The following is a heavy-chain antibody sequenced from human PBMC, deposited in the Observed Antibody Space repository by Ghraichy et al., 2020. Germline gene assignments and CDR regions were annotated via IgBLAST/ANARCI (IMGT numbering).Heavy chain of an antibody. Sequence: EGSLRLSCAASGFTFSGYWMSWVRQAPGKGLEWVANIKQDGSEKYYVDSVKGRFTISRDNAENSLFLQMNSLRAEDTALYYCARYPPDYWGQGTLVTVSS. CDR3: ARYPPDY. V-gene: IGHV3-7*01. CDR1: GFTFSGYW. CDR2: IKQDGSEK. J-gene: IGHJ4*02.